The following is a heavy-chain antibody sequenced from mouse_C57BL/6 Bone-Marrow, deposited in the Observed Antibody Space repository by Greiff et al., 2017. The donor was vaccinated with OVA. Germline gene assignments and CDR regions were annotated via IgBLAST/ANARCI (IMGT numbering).Heavy chain of an antibody. CDR2: IYPGDGDT. J-gene: IGHJ2*01. CDR1: GYAFSSSW. D-gene: IGHD1-1*01. CDR3: VHYYGSRYYFDY. Sequence: QVQLQQSGPELVKPGASVKISCKASGYAFSSSWMNWVKQRPGKGLEWIGRIYPGDGDTNYNGQFKGKATLTADKSSSTAYMQLSSLTSEDSAVYFCVHYYGSRYYFDYWGQGTTLTVSS. V-gene: IGHV1-82*01.